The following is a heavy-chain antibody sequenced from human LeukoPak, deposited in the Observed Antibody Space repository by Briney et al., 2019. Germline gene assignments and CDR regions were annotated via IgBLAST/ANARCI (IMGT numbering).Heavy chain of an antibody. J-gene: IGHJ4*02. CDR2: ISAYNGNT. CDR3: ARVDSGWNHFDY. D-gene: IGHD6-19*01. Sequence: GASVKVSCKASGGTFSSYAISWVRQAPGQGLEWMGWISAYNGNTNYAQKLQDRVTMTTDTSTSTAYMELRSLRSDDTAVYYCARVDSGWNHFDYWGQGTLVTVSS. CDR1: GGTFSSYA. V-gene: IGHV1-18*01.